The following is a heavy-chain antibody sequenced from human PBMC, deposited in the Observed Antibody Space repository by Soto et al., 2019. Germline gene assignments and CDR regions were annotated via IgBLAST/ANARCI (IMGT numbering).Heavy chain of an antibody. CDR1: GYTFTRSG. D-gene: IGHD5-12*01. CDR3: ASLATAEFDY. V-gene: IGHV1-69*04. CDR2: IIPILGIA. Sequence: GASVKVSCKASGYTFTRSGISWVRQAPGQGLEWMGRIIPILGIANYAQKFQGRVTITADKSTSTAYMELSSLRSEDTAVYYCASLATAEFDYWGQGTLVTVSS. J-gene: IGHJ4*02.